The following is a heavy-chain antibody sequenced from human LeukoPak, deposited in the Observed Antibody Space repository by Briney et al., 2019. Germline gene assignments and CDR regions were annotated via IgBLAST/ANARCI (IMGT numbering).Heavy chain of an antibody. D-gene: IGHD2-2*01. J-gene: IGHJ6*03. CDR2: IIPILGIA. Sequence: SVKVSCKASGGTFSSYTISWVRQAPGQGLEWMGRIIPILGIANYAQKFQGRVTITADKSTSTAYMELSSLRSEDTAVYYCARVRGGYQLLSYYYYYYMDVWGKGTTVTVSS. V-gene: IGHV1-69*02. CDR1: GGTFSSYT. CDR3: ARVRGGYQLLSYYYYYYMDV.